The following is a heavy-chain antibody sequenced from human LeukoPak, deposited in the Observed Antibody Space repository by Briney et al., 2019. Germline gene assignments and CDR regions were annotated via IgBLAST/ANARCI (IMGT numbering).Heavy chain of an antibody. CDR3: ARDHCCGGNCYDYFDY. J-gene: IGHJ4*02. D-gene: IGHD2-21*02. V-gene: IGHV3-53*01. CDR2: IYSGGST. CDR1: EFTFRSYH. Sequence: GGSLRLSCAASEFTFRSYHMSWVRQAPGKGLEWVSVIYSGGSTYYADSVKGRFTISRDNSKNTVYLQIKSLRAEDAAIYYCARDHCCGGNCYDYFDYWGQGTLVTVSS.